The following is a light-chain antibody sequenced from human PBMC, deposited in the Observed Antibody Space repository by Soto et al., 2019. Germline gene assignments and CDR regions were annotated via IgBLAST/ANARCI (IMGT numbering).Light chain of an antibody. Sequence: EIVMTQSPGTLSMSPGERATLSCRASQSVSSNLAWYQQKPDQAPRLLIYGASTRATGIPARFSGSGSGTEFTLTISSLQSEDFAVYYCQQYNNWPLGFGQGTKVEIK. CDR1: QSVSSN. CDR3: QQYNNWPLG. CDR2: GAS. V-gene: IGKV3-15*01. J-gene: IGKJ1*01.